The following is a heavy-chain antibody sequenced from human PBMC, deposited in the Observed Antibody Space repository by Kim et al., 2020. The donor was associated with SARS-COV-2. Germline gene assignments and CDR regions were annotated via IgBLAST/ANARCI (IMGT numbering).Heavy chain of an antibody. V-gene: IGHV1-69*01. CDR3: ASGSIGIFGVDY. D-gene: IGHD3-16*01. Sequence: NYAQKFQGRVTITADESTSTAYMELSSLRSEDTAVYYCASGSIGIFGVDYWGQGTLVTVSS. J-gene: IGHJ4*02.